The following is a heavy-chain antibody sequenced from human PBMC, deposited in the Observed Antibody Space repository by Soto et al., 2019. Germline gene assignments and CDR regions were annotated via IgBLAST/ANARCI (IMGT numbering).Heavy chain of an antibody. J-gene: IGHJ4*02. V-gene: IGHV2-5*02. Sequence: QITLNESGPTVVSPTETLTLTCRFSGFSLTTSGVGVGWIRQSPGKAPEWLALTYWDDDKRYSASLKSRLTLTTDTSRNQVVLTVSDLDPTDTATYYCAHRVLRTVFGLVTTTAIYFDFWGQGTPVAVSS. CDR3: AHRVLRTVFGLVTTTAIYFDF. D-gene: IGHD3-3*01. CDR2: TYWDDDK. CDR1: GFSLTTSGVG.